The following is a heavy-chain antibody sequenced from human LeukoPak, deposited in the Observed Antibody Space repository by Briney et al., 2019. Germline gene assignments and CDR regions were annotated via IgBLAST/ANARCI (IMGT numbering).Heavy chain of an antibody. D-gene: IGHD3-10*01. V-gene: IGHV4-39*07. Sequence: SETLSLTCTVSGGSISSGDYYWGWIRQPPGKGLEWIGSIYYSGSTYYNPSLKSRVTISVDTSRNQFSLKLNSVTAADTAVYYCTRDMVDYYGSGKFLPGDYWGQGTLVTVSS. J-gene: IGHJ4*02. CDR2: IYYSGST. CDR3: TRDMVDYYGSGKFLPGDY. CDR1: GGSISSGDYY.